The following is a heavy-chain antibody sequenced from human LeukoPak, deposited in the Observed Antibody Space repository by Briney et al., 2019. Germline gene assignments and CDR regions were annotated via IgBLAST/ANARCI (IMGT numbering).Heavy chain of an antibody. CDR1: GFIFRRYA. Sequence: SGSLRLSCAASGFIFRRYAMRWVRQAPGKGLECVSAISGSGGSTSYADSVKGRFTISRDNSQNTLYLQMNSLRAEDTAIYYCAKRDSSGSHYFDYWGQGTLVTVSS. D-gene: IGHD6-19*01. CDR2: ISGSGGST. CDR3: AKRDSSGSHYFDY. V-gene: IGHV3-23*01. J-gene: IGHJ4*02.